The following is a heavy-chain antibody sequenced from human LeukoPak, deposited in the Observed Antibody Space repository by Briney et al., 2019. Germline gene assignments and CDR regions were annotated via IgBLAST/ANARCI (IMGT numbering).Heavy chain of an antibody. D-gene: IGHD3-22*01. CDR2: MNPNSGNT. CDR1: GYTFTSYD. Sequence: ASVKVSCKASGYTFTSYDINWVRQAPGQGLEWMGWMNPNSGNTGYAQKFQGRVTMTRNTSISTAYMELSSLRSEDTAVYYCASRYDSSGYYLFDYWGQGTLVTVSS. V-gene: IGHV1-8*01. J-gene: IGHJ4*02. CDR3: ASRYDSSGYYLFDY.